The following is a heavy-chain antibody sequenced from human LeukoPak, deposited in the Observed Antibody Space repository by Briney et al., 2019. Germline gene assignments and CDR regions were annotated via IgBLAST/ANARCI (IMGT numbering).Heavy chain of an antibody. V-gene: IGHV3-66*01. Sequence: GGSLRLSCAASGFTVSSNYMSWVRQAPGKGLEWVSVIYSGGSTYYADSVKGRFTISRDNSKNTLYLQRNSLRAEDTAVYYCASYYGSGSYFDYWGQGTLVTVSS. CDR2: IYSGGST. J-gene: IGHJ4*02. CDR1: GFTVSSNY. D-gene: IGHD3-10*01. CDR3: ASYYGSGSYFDY.